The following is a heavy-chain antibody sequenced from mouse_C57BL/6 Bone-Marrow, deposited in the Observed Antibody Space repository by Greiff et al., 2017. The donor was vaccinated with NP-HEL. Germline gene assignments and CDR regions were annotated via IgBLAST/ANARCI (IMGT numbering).Heavy chain of an antibody. CDR3: ARRGPYYYGSPYYAMDY. CDR2: INPYNGGT. D-gene: IGHD1-1*01. Sequence: VQLQQSGPVLVKPGASVKMSCKASGYTFTDYYMNWVKQSHGKSLEWIGVINPYNGGTSYNQKFKGKATLTVDKSSSTAYMELNSLTSEDSAVYYCARRGPYYYGSPYYAMDYWGQGTSVTVSS. V-gene: IGHV1-19*01. CDR1: GYTFTDYY. J-gene: IGHJ4*01.